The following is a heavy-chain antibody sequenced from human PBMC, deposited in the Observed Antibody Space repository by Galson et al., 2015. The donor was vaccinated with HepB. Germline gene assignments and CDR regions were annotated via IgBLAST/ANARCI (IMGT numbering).Heavy chain of an antibody. V-gene: IGHV1-69*13. CDR3: GREGRAAAANPVDY. CDR1: GGTFSRYT. D-gene: IGHD6-13*01. CDR2: ITPLFGTA. Sequence: SVKASCKASGGTFSRYTFSWVRQAPGQGLEWMGGITPLFGTAKYAQKFQGRVTITVDESTSRVYMDLSNLRPEDTAVYYCGREGRAAAANPVDYWGQGTLVTVSS. J-gene: IGHJ4*02.